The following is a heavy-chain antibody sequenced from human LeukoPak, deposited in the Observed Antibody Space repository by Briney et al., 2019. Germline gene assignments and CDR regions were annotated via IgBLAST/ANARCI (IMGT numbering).Heavy chain of an antibody. CDR2: ISYDGSNK. J-gene: IGHJ5*02. D-gene: IGHD6-19*01. CDR3: ARSGIAVAGNWFDP. Sequence: GGSLRLYCAASGFTFSSYAMHWVRQAPGKGLEWVAVISYDGSNKYYADSVKGRFTISRDNSKNTLYLQMNSLRAEDTAVYYCARSGIAVAGNWFDPWGQGTLVTVSS. V-gene: IGHV3-30-3*01. CDR1: GFTFSSYA.